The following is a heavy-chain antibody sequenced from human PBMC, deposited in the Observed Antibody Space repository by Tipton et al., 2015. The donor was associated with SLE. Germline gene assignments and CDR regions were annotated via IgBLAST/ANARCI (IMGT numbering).Heavy chain of an antibody. D-gene: IGHD1-26*01. V-gene: IGHV4-31*03. CDR1: GGSISLGGYY. CDR3: ARTEVGASTPIDS. J-gene: IGHJ4*02. Sequence: TLSLTCSVTGGSISLGGYYWGWIRHHPGKGLEWIGYIYYSGDTFYNPSLKSRVSISGDTSKNQFSLQLTSMTAADTAIYYCARTEVGASTPIDSWGQGTLVTVSS. CDR2: IYYSGDT.